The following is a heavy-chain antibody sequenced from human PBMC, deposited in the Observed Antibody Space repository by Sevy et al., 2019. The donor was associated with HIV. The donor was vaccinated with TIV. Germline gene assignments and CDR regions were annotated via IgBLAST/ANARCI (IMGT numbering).Heavy chain of an antibody. CDR3: ARDPSRAAEGWFDP. D-gene: IGHD6-13*01. CDR1: GYTFTDYY. J-gene: IGHJ5*02. CDR2: INPNSGGT. V-gene: IGHV1-2*02. Sequence: ASVKVSCKASGYTFTDYYMYWVRQAPGQGLEWMGWINPNSGGTNYAQKFQGRVTMTRDTSISTAYMELSRLRSDGTAMYYCARDPSRAAEGWFDPWGQGTLVTVSS.